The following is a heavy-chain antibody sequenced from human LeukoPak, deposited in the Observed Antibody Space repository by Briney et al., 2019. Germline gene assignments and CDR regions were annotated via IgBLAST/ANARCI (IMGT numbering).Heavy chain of an antibody. J-gene: IGHJ6*02. CDR1: GGSLRGYY. V-gene: IGHV4-59*01. Sequence: PSETLSLTCTVSGGSLRGYYWNWICHPPGKGLEWIWHIYSSVATEYNPPLKSRLTISVDTSKSQFSLRLTSVTAADTAVYYCARAGGGCSRTSCPIPYYGLDVWGQGTTVTVSS. D-gene: IGHD2-2*01. CDR3: ARAGGGCSRTSCPIPYYGLDV. CDR2: IYSSVAT.